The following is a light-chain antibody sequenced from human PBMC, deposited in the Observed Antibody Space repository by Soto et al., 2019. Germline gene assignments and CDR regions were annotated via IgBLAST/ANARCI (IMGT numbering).Light chain of an antibody. CDR1: QSLNNW. Sequence: DLQMTQAPSALSASVGDRRTITCRASQSLNNWLAWYQQKPGKXPKXXIYKASSLETGVPSRFSGSGSGTELTLTISSLQPDDFETYYCQHYNGYPITFGQGTRLEIK. J-gene: IGKJ5*01. CDR2: KAS. V-gene: IGKV1-5*03. CDR3: QHYNGYPIT.